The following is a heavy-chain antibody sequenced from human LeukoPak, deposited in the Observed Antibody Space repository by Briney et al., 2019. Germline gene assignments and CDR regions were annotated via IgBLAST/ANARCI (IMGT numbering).Heavy chain of an antibody. CDR1: GGSISSYY. CDR2: IYYSGST. CDR3: ASLGYCSGGSCYGHPSGGKRYFQH. J-gene: IGHJ1*01. D-gene: IGHD2-15*01. Sequence: PSETLSLTCTVSGGSISSYYWSWIRQPPGKGLEWIGYIYYSGSTNYNPSLKSRVTISVDTSKNQFSLKLSSVTAADTAVYYCASLGYCSGGSCYGHPSGGKRYFQHWGQGTLVTVSS. V-gene: IGHV4-59*01.